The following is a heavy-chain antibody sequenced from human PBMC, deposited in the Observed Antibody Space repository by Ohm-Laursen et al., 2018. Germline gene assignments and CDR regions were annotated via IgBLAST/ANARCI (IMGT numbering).Heavy chain of an antibody. D-gene: IGHD6-19*01. CDR1: GGSFSGYY. CDR3: ARVKQWLIYAFDI. CDR2: INHSGST. V-gene: IGHV4-34*01. J-gene: IGHJ3*02. Sequence: SDTLSLTCAVYGGSFSGYYWTWTRQPPGKGLEWIGEINHSGSTNYNPSLKSRVTISVDTSKNQFSLKLSSVTAADTAVYYCARVKQWLIYAFDIWGQGTMVTVSS.